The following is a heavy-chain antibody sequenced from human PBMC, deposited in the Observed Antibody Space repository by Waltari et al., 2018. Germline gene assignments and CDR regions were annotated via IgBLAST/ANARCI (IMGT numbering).Heavy chain of an antibody. CDR3: AKDYYYAPLYFDH. CDR2: ITCRGGGS. D-gene: IGHD3-10*01. J-gene: IGHJ4*02. Sequence: EVQLLESGGGLVKPGGSLRLSCVVSGFSLSNYAMSWFRQAPGRGLGWVSAITCRGGGSLYADSVKGRFTISRDLSKNTRYLQINSLRAEDTATYFCAKDYYYAPLYFDHWGQGTLLIVSS. V-gene: IGHV3-23*01. CDR1: GFSLSNYA.